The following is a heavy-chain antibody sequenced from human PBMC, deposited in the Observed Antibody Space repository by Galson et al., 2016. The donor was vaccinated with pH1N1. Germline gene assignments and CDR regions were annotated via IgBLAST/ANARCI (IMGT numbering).Heavy chain of an antibody. D-gene: IGHD1-26*01. Sequence: ETLSLTCTVSDASSISNNFYGGWIRQPPGKGLEWIGNNPSLKSRVTISVDTSKNQFSLKLNSVTAADTAVYFCARLVRGSYPDPLYYFDFWGQGTLVTVSS. J-gene: IGHJ4*02. CDR1: DASSISNNFY. CDR3: ARLVRGSYPDPLYYFDF. V-gene: IGHV4-39*01.